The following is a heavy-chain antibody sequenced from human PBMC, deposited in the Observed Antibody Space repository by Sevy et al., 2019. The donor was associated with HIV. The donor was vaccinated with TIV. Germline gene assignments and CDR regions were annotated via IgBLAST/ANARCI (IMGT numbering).Heavy chain of an antibody. CDR2: VTKNGET. D-gene: IGHD5-18*01. J-gene: IGHJ4*02. Sequence: GGSLRLSCAASGFTFSRYTMAWVRQAPGKGLEWFSSVTKNGETHNIDPVRGRFTISRDNSKNTVYLQMNSLRAEDTAIYYCAREDTTMVLSVDYWGQGTLVTVSS. V-gene: IGHV3-23*01. CDR1: GFTFSRYT. CDR3: AREDTTMVLSVDY.